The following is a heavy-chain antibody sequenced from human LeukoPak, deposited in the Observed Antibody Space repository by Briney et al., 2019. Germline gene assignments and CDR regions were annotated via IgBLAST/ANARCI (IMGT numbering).Heavy chain of an antibody. CDR3: ARDPVGWNDDPVWVY. Sequence: PGGSLRLSCAASGFTFGSYAMTWVRQAPGRGLEWVSTISGSGGSTYYADSVKGRFTIYRDNSKNTLYLQMNSLRGEDTAVYYCARDPVGWNDDPVWVYWGQGTLVIVSS. J-gene: IGHJ4*02. V-gene: IGHV3-23*01. CDR1: GFTFGSYA. CDR2: ISGSGGST. D-gene: IGHD1-1*01.